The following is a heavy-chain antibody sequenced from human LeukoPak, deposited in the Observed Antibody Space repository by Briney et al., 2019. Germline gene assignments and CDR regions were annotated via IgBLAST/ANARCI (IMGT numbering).Heavy chain of an antibody. D-gene: IGHD6-19*01. J-gene: IGHJ4*02. V-gene: IGHV4-34*01. Sequence: SETLSLTCTVSGGSLSSYYWSWIRQPPGKGLEWIGEINHSGSTNYNPSLKSRVTISVDTSKNQFSLKLSSVTAADTAVYYCATDSSGWYPHYWGQGTLVTVSS. CDR1: GGSLSSYY. CDR3: ATDSSGWYPHY. CDR2: INHSGST.